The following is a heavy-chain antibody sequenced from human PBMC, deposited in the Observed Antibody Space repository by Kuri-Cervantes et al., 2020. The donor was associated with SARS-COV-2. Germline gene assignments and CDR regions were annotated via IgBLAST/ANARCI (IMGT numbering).Heavy chain of an antibody. CDR3: ARDHPYSNYDYYYYGMDV. CDR2: ISAYNGNT. Sequence: ASVKVSCKASGYTFTSYGISWVRQAPGQGLEWMRWISAYNGNTNYAQKLQGRVTMTTDTSTSTAYMELRSLRSEDTAVYYCARDHPYSNYDYYYYGMDVWGQGTTVTVSS. D-gene: IGHD4-11*01. J-gene: IGHJ6*02. V-gene: IGHV1-18*01. CDR1: GYTFTSYG.